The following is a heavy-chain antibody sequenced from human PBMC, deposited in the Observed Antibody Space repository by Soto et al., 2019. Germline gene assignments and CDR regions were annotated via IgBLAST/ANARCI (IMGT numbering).Heavy chain of an antibody. V-gene: IGHV3-30-3*01. CDR2: ISYDGSNK. D-gene: IGHD6-13*01. J-gene: IGHJ4*02. Sequence: QVQLVESGGGVVQPGGSLRLSCAASGFTFSSYPMHWVRQAPGKGLEWVAIISYDGSNKYYADSVKGRFTISRDNSKNTLYVQMNSLRAEDTAVFYCARSNNGSWYNFDDWGQGTLFTVSS. CDR1: GFTFSSYP. CDR3: ARSNNGSWYNFDD.